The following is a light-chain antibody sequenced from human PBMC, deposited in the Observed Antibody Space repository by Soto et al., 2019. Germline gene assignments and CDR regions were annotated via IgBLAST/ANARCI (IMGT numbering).Light chain of an antibody. J-gene: IGLJ1*01. CDR2: EVS. Sequence: QSALTQPPSASGSPGQSVTISCTGTSSDFGGYNYVSWYQQHPGKVPKVMIYEVSKRPSGVPDRFSGSKSGNTASLTVSGLQAEDEADYYCSSYAGSNNPYVFGNGTKVTVL. CDR3: SSYAGSNNPYV. CDR1: SSDFGGYNY. V-gene: IGLV2-8*01.